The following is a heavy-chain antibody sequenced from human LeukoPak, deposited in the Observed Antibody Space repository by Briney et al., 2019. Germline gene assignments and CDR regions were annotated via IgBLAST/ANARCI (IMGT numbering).Heavy chain of an antibody. CDR3: AIFHCSSTSCYGDY. Sequence: SQTLSLTCTVSGGSISSGDYYWSWIRQPPGKGLEWIGYIYYSGSTYYNPSLKSRVTISVDTSKNQFSLKLSSVTAADTAVYYCAIFHCSSTSCYGDYWGQGTLVTVSS. V-gene: IGHV4-30-4*08. CDR1: GGSISSGDYY. CDR2: IYYSGST. D-gene: IGHD2-2*01. J-gene: IGHJ4*02.